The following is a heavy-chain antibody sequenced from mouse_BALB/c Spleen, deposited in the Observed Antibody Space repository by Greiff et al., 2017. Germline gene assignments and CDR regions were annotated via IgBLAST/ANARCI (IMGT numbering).Heavy chain of an antibody. V-gene: IGHV3-6*02. CDR3: ARRGSMISFAY. Sequence: EVKLQESGPGLVKPSQSLSLTCSVTGYSITSGYYWNWIRQFPGNKLEWMGYISYDGSNNYNPSLKNRISITRDTSKNQFFLKLNSVTTEDTATYYCARRGSMISFAYWGQGTLVTVSA. CDR1: GYSITSGYY. J-gene: IGHJ3*01. CDR2: ISYDGSN. D-gene: IGHD2-3*01.